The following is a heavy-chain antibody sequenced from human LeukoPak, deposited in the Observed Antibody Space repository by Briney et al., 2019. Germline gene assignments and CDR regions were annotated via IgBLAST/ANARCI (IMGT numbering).Heavy chain of an antibody. CDR3: ARDSTPVEIMITFGGVIAEKSDAFDI. D-gene: IGHD3-16*02. J-gene: IGHJ3*02. CDR1: GFTFSSYW. V-gene: IGHV3-7*01. CDR2: IKQDGSEK. Sequence: GGSLRLSCAASGFTFSSYWMSWVRQAPGKGLEWVANIKQDGSEKYYVDSVKGRFTISRDNAKNSLYLQMNSLRAEDTAVYYCARDSTPVEIMITFGGVIAEKSDAFDIWGQGTMVTVSS.